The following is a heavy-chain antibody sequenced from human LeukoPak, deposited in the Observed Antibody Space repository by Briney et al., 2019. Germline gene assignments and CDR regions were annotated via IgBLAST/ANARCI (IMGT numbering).Heavy chain of an antibody. D-gene: IGHD2-21*02. CDR3: ARSGGDYYNWFDP. J-gene: IGHJ5*02. Sequence: GESRKISWKGSGYRFTSYWSGGVGQMPGKGRGWMGIIYPGDSETRYSPSFQGQVTISAAQSISTAYLQWSSLRASDPAMYYCARSGGDYYNWFDPWGQGTLLTVSS. CDR1: GYRFTSYW. CDR2: IYPGDSET. V-gene: IGHV5-51*01.